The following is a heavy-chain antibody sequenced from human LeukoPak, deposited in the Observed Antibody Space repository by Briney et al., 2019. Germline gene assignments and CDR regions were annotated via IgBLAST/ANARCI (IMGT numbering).Heavy chain of an antibody. V-gene: IGHV4-31*03. CDR1: GGSISSGGYY. CDR3: ARDTPGDLDAFDI. J-gene: IGHJ3*02. D-gene: IGHD7-27*01. CDR2: IYYSGST. Sequence: PSETLSLTCTVSGGSISSGGYYWSWIRQHPGKGLEWIGYIYYSGSTYYNPSLKSRVTISVDTSKNQFSLKLSSVTAADTAVYYCARDTPGDLDAFDIWGQGTMVTVSS.